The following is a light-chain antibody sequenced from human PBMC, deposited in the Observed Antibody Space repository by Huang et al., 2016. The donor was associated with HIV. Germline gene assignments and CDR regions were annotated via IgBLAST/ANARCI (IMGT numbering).Light chain of an antibody. V-gene: IGKV1-39*01. CDR1: QRISTY. CDR3: QQTYGIPLT. CDR2: GAS. J-gene: IGKJ2*01. Sequence: DIQMTQSPSSLSASVGDRVTFTSRPSQRISTYLSWYQQKPGKAPKILIFGASTLLTGVPSRFSGRGSETDFTLTISSLQPEDFATYYCQQTYGIPLTFGQGTRLDI.